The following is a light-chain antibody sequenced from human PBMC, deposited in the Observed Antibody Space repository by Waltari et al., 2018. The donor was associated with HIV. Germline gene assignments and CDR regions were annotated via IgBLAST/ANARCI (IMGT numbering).Light chain of an antibody. CDR1: SLRSYY. J-gene: IGLJ2*01. CDR3: NSRDSSGNFVV. V-gene: IGLV3-19*01. CDR2: GKN. Sequence: SSKLTPDLSVSVALGQTVRITCQGDSLRSYYETRYQQKPGQAPVLVIYGKNNRPSGIPDRFSGSSSRNNSSWTIPGAHAEDEADYYCNSRDSSGNFVVFGGGTELTVL.